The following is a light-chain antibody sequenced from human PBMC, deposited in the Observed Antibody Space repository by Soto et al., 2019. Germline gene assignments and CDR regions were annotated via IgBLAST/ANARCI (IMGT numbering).Light chain of an antibody. V-gene: IGKV3-15*01. CDR2: RAS. CDR3: QQYNNWPIT. J-gene: IGKJ5*01. Sequence: EIVMNHSPATLPVSPGETATRCWKTSQSVDSLLAWYQQKPGQAPRLLIYRASTRTTGIPARFSGSGSGTEFTLTINSLQSEDFAVYYCQQYNNWPITFGQGTRLEN. CDR1: QSVDSL.